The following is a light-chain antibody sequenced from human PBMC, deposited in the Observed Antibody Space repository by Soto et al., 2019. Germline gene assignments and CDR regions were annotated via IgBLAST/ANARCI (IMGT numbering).Light chain of an antibody. V-gene: IGLV2-23*02. CDR3: CSYAGSRTFA. Sequence: QSALTQPASVSGSPGQSITISCTGTSSDVGSYNLVSWYQQHPGKAPKLMIFEDSKRPSGVSNRFSGSKSGNTASLTISGLQAEGEADYYCCSYAGSRTFAFGGGTKVTVL. J-gene: IGLJ2*01. CDR2: EDS. CDR1: SSDVGSYNL.